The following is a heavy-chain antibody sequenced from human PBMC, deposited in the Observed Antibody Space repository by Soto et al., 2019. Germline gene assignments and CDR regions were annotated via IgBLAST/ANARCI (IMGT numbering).Heavy chain of an antibody. CDR2: ISTYNGDT. CDR1: GYTFTTSG. V-gene: IGHV1-18*01. J-gene: IGHJ6*02. D-gene: IGHD1-26*01. CDR3: ARQGSWPYYYYGLDV. Sequence: QVQLVQSGPEVRKPGASVKVSCEASGYTFTTSGISWVRQVPGQGLEWMGWISTYNGDTNSAQNFQGRVLMTPDTSTGTAYMELMSLKSADTAVYYCARQGSWPYYYYGLDVWGQGTTVTVSS.